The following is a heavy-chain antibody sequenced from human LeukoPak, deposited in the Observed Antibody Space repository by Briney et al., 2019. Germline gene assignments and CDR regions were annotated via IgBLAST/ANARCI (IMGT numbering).Heavy chain of an antibody. D-gene: IGHD3-3*01. J-gene: IGHJ5*02. Sequence: ASVKVSCKASGYTLTGCYMHWVRQAPGQGLEWMGWINPNSGGTNYAQKFQGRVTMTRDTSISTAYMELSRLRSDDTAVYYCARDFTIFGVVTPRRVFDPWGQGTLVTVSS. CDR1: GYTLTGCY. CDR3: ARDFTIFGVVTPRRVFDP. CDR2: INPNSGGT. V-gene: IGHV1-2*02.